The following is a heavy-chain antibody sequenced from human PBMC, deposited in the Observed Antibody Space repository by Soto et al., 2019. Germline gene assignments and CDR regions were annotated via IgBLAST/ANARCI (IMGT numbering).Heavy chain of an antibody. J-gene: IGHJ4*02. D-gene: IGHD2-2*01. CDR2: VYHSGFF. CDR1: GDSITGRNW. CDR3: ARVRPPSSTRPAAVLYYFDY. Sequence: QVQLHESGPGLVKPSGTLSLTCAVSGDSITGRNWWTWVRQPPGKGLEWIGEVYHSGFFTYNPYPQRRVNLSVYKHNKNCSPYPHPLTAADTAMHHCARVRPPSSTRPAAVLYYFDYWGQGTLVTVSS. V-gene: IGHV4-4*02.